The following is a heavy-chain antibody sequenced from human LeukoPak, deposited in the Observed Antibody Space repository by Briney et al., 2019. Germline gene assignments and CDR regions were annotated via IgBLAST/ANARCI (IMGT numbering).Heavy chain of an antibody. Sequence: GGSLRLSCAASGFTFSDYYMSWIRQAPGKGLEWVSYISSSGSTVYYADSVKGRFTISRDNAKNSLYLQMNSLRAEDTAVYYCARWKPAANWFDPWGQGTLVTVSS. D-gene: IGHD2-2*01. V-gene: IGHV3-11*01. CDR3: ARWKPAANWFDP. J-gene: IGHJ5*02. CDR2: ISSSGSTV. CDR1: GFTFSDYY.